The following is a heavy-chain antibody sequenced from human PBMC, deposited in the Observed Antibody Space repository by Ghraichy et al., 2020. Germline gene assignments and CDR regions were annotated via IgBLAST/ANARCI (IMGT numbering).Heavy chain of an antibody. V-gene: IGHV3-23*01. J-gene: IGHJ4*02. CDR2: IGGRGGST. D-gene: IGHD3-10*01. Sequence: GGSLRLSCAASGFTFSSFAMSWVRQAPGKGLEWVSAIGGRGGSTYYADSVKGRFTISRDNSKNTLFLQMNSLRAEDTAVYYCAKDRTDYYDSGSYFDYWGRGTLVTVSS. CDR3: AKDRTDYYDSGSYFDY. CDR1: GFTFSSFA.